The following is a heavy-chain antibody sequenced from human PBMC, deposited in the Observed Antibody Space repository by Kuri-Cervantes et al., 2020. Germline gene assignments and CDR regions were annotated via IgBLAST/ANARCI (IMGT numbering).Heavy chain of an antibody. J-gene: IGHJ3*02. D-gene: IGHD6-19*01. CDR3: ARDGRIAVAGVTYDAFDI. V-gene: IGHV3-30-3*01. CDR1: GSTFSSYA. Sequence: SLMISCAACGSTFSSYAMHWVRQAPGKGLEWVAVISYDGSNKYYADSVKGRFTISRDNYKNTLYLQMNSLRAEDTAVYYCARDGRIAVAGVTYDAFDIWGQGTMVTVSS. CDR2: ISYDGSNK.